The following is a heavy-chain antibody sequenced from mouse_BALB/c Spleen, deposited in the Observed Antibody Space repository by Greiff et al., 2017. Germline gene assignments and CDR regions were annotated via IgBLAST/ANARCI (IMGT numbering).Heavy chain of an antibody. Sequence: EVHLVESGPGLVKPSQSLSLTCTVTGYSITSDYAWNWIRQFPGNKLEWMGYISYSGSTSYNPSLKSRISITRDTSKNQFFLQLNSVTTEDTATYYCARNYGYGGPYYYAMDYWGQGTSVTVSS. V-gene: IGHV3-2*02. D-gene: IGHD2-2*01. CDR1: GYSITSDYA. CDR3: ARNYGYGGPYYYAMDY. J-gene: IGHJ4*01. CDR2: ISYSGST.